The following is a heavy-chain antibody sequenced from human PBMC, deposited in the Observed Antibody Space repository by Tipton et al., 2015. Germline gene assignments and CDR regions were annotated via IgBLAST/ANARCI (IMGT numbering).Heavy chain of an antibody. CDR2: INTDGSRK. J-gene: IGHJ4*02. D-gene: IGHD4-17*01. V-gene: IGHV3-74*01. Sequence: SLRLSCAASGFTFSNYGMFWVRQVPGKGLVWVSRINTDGSRKTYADSVKGRFTISRDNSKNTLYLQMNSLRAEDTAVYYCAREGYDYAVEFDYWGQGTLVTVSS. CDR1: GFTFSNYG. CDR3: AREGYDYAVEFDY.